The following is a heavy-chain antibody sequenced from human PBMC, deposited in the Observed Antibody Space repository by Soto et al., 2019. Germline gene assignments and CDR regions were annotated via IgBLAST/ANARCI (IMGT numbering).Heavy chain of an antibody. CDR3: ARTTPGYCSGGSCYSYYYYGMDV. V-gene: IGHV1-69*01. J-gene: IGHJ6*02. CDR1: GGTFSSYA. D-gene: IGHD2-15*01. CDR2: IIPIFGTA. Sequence: QVQLVQSRAEVKKPGSSVKVSCKASGGTFSSYAISWVRQAPGQGLEWMGGIIPIFGTANYAQKFQGRVTITADESTSTAYMELSSLRSEDTAVYYCARTTPGYCSGGSCYSYYYYGMDVWGQGTTVTVSS.